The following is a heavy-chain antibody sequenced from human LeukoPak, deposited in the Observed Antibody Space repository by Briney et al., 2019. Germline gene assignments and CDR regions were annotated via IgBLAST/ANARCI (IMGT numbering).Heavy chain of an antibody. D-gene: IGHD3-3*01. V-gene: IGHV4-39*07. J-gene: IGHJ5*02. Sequence: SETLSLTCTVSGDSISSSDSSWGWIRQPPGKGLEWIGTIYYSGSTYYNPSLKSRATISIDSSKNQFSLRLSSVTAADTAIYYCAMMYYDFWSGYFGPWGQGTLVSVSS. CDR1: GDSISSSDSS. CDR2: IYYSGST. CDR3: AMMYYDFWSGYFGP.